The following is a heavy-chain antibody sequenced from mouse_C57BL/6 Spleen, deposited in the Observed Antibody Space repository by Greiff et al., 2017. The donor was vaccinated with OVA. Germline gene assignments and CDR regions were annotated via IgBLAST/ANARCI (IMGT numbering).Heavy chain of an antibody. CDR3: TRVGLSFPYYAMDY. Sequence: DVQLQESGEGLVKPGGSLKLSCAASGFTFSSYAMSWVRQTPEKRLEWVAYISSGGDYIYYADTVKGRFTISRDNARNTLYLQMSSLKSEDTAMYYCTRVGLSFPYYAMDYWGQGTSVTVSS. J-gene: IGHJ4*01. CDR1: GFTFSSYA. D-gene: IGHD3-2*02. CDR2: ISSGGDYI. V-gene: IGHV5-9-1*02.